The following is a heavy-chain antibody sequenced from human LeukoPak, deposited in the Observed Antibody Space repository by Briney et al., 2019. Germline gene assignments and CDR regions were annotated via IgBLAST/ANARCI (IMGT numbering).Heavy chain of an antibody. CDR3: ARDKEEQWLPSDY. Sequence: PGRSLRLSCAASGFTFNNYAMHWVRQAPGKGLEWVAFISFDGSNKYYAESVKGRFTIPRDNSKNTLYLQMNSLRAEDTAVYYCARDKEEQWLPSDYWGQGTLVTVSS. CDR1: GFTFNNYA. J-gene: IGHJ4*02. V-gene: IGHV3-30-3*01. CDR2: ISFDGSNK. D-gene: IGHD6-19*01.